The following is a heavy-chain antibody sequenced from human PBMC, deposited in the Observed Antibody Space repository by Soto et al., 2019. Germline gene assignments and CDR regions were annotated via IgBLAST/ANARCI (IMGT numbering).Heavy chain of an antibody. J-gene: IGHJ5*02. CDR3: ARALEDVIPAAVKFDP. Sequence: PSETLSLTCTVSGGSISSGDYYWSWIRQPPGKGLEWIGNIYYSGSTYYNPSLKSRLTISVDTSKNQFSLRLISVTAADTAVYYCARALEDVIPAAVKFDPWGQGTLVTVSS. CDR2: IYYSGST. CDR1: GGSISSGDYY. D-gene: IGHD2-15*01. V-gene: IGHV4-30-4*01.